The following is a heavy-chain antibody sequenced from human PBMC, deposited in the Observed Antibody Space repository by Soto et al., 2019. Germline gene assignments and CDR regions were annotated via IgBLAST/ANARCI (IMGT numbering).Heavy chain of an antibody. D-gene: IGHD3-22*01. CDR2: ISYDGSNK. J-gene: IGHJ3*02. V-gene: IGHV3-30-3*01. CDR1: GFTFSSYA. Sequence: GGSLRLSCAASGFTFSSYAMHWVRQAPGKGLEWVAVISYDGSNKYYADSVKGRFTISRDNSKNTLYLQMNSLRAEDTAVYYCATLAAAVTYYYDSSGYPWAFDIWGQGTMVTVSS. CDR3: ATLAAAVTYYYDSSGYPWAFDI.